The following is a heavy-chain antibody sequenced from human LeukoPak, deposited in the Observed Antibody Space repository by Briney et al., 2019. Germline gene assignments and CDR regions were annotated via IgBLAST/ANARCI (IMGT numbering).Heavy chain of an antibody. CDR1: GYTFTSYE. CDR2: MNPNSGNT. V-gene: IGHV1-8*01. Sequence: ASVKVSCKASGYTFTSYEINWVRQATGQGLEWMGWMNPNSGNTGYAQKFQGRVTMTRNTSISTAYMELSSLRSEDTAVYYCARVYAGGYYYDSSGYYNFDYWGQGTLVTVSS. J-gene: IGHJ4*02. CDR3: ARVYAGGYYYDSSGYYNFDY. D-gene: IGHD3-22*01.